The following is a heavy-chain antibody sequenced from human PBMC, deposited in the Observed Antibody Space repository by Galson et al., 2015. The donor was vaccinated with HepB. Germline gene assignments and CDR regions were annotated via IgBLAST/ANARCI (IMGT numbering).Heavy chain of an antibody. Sequence: SVKVSCKASGYTFTSYAMHWVRQAPGQRLEWMGWINAGNGNTKYSQKFQGRVTITRDTSASTAYMELSSLRSEDTAVYYCARSVYYDILTGLPGLDYWGQGTLVTVSS. J-gene: IGHJ4*02. D-gene: IGHD3-9*01. CDR1: GYTFTSYA. CDR2: INAGNGNT. CDR3: ARSVYYDILTGLPGLDY. V-gene: IGHV1-3*01.